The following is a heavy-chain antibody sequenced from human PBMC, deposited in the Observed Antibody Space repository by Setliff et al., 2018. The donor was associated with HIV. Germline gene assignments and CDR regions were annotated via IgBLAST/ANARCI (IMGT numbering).Heavy chain of an antibody. J-gene: IGHJ4*02. Sequence: KLSETLSLTCAVYGGSFSGYYWSWIRQPPGKGLEWIGSIFHSGTTYYNPSLKSRVTMSVDTSENQFSLKLRSVTAADTAVYYCARRSGFALDYWGQGTLVTVS. D-gene: IGHD5-12*01. CDR3: ARRSGFALDY. V-gene: IGHV4-34*12. CDR1: GGSFSGYY. CDR2: IFHSGTT.